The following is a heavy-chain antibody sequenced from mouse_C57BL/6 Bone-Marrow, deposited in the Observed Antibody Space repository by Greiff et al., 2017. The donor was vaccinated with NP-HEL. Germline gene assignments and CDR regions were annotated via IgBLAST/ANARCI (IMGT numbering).Heavy chain of an antibody. CDR3: ARSSDPFDY. J-gene: IGHJ2*01. V-gene: IGHV1-19*01. D-gene: IGHD6-1*01. CDR1: GYTFTDYY. CDR2: INPYNGGT. Sequence: VQLKESGPVLVKPGASVKMSCKASGYTFTDYYMNWVKQSHGKSLEWIGVINPYNGGTSYNQKFKGKATLTVDKSSSTAYMELNSLTSEDSAVYYCARSSDPFDYWGQGTTLTVSS.